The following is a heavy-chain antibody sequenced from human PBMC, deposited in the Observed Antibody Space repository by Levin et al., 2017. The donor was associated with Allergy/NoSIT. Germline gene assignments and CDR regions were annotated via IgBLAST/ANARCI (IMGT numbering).Heavy chain of an antibody. CDR2: IYTSGST. D-gene: IGHD3-9*01. CDR3: ARGVRNILTGYNPYFDY. J-gene: IGHJ4*02. Sequence: SETLSLTCTVSGGSISSYYWNWIRQPAGKGLEWIGRIYTSGSTNYNPSLKSRVTMSVDTSKNQFSLKLSSVTAADTAVYYCARGVRNILTGYNPYFDYWGQGTLVTVSS. CDR1: GGSISSYY. V-gene: IGHV4-4*07.